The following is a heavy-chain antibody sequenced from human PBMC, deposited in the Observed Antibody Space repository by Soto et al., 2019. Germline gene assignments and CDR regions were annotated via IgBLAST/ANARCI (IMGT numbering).Heavy chain of an antibody. CDR2: ITSNGGNT. CDR1: GFTFSSYA. D-gene: IGHD2-21*01. J-gene: IGHJ6*02. CDR3: ARRIPFVYGMDV. V-gene: IGHV3-64*01. Sequence: EVQLVESGGGLVQPGGSLRLSCAASGFTFSSYAMKWVRQAPGKGLESVSAITSNGGNTDYASSVKGRFTISRDNSKNTLYLQMGSLSAEDMAVYYCARRIPFVYGMDVWGQGTTVTVSS.